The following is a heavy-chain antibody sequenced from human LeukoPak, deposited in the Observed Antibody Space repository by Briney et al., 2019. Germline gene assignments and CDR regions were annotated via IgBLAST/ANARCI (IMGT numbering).Heavy chain of an antibody. J-gene: IGHJ4*02. V-gene: IGHV4-59*01. D-gene: IGHD3-22*01. CDR2: IYYSGST. Sequence: PSETLSLTCTVSGGSISSYYWSWIRQPPGKGLEWIGCIYYSGSTNYNPSLKSRVTISVDTSKNQFSLKLSSVTAADTAVYYCARAAAYYDSSGYYRAFDYWGQGTLVTVSS. CDR1: GGSISSYY. CDR3: ARAAAYYDSSGYYRAFDY.